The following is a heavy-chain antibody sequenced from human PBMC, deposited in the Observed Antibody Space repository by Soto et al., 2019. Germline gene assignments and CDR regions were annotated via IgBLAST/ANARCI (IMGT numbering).Heavy chain of an antibody. Sequence: QVQLVESGGGVVQPGRSLRLSCAASGFTFSSYGMHWVRQAPGKGLEWVAVIWYDGSNKYYADSVKGRFTISRDNSKNTLYLQMNSLRAEDTAVYYCARGEEYNWFDHWGQGTLVTVSS. D-gene: IGHD6-6*01. V-gene: IGHV3-33*01. CDR1: GFTFSSYG. J-gene: IGHJ5*02. CDR3: ARGEEYNWFDH. CDR2: IWYDGSNK.